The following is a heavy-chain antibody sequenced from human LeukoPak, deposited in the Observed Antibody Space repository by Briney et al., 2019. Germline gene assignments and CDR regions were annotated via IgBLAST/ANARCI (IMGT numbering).Heavy chain of an antibody. CDR2: IIPIFGTA. CDR1: VCTFIIYA. D-gene: IGHD3-22*01. V-gene: IGHV1-69*05. Sequence: ASVTVSFKSSVCTFIIYAISWVRQAPGQGLEWMGGIIPIFGTANYAQKFQGRVTITTDESTSTAYMELSSLRSEDTAVYYCASHYYESSGYYYGFDYWGQGTLVTVSS. CDR3: ASHYYESSGYYYGFDY. J-gene: IGHJ4*02.